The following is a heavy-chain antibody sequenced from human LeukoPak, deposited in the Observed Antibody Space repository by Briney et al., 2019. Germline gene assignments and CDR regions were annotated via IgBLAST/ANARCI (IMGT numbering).Heavy chain of an antibody. D-gene: IGHD3-3*02. J-gene: IGHJ4*02. Sequence: ASVRVSCKASGYTFNGYYVHWLRQAPGQGLTWMGWINPNSGGTDYAQQYQGRVTLNRDTSISTAYMELSSQTSDDSAVYYCARAFFNSGFDYWGQGTLVTVSS. CDR1: GYTFNGYY. CDR2: INPNSGGT. V-gene: IGHV1-2*02. CDR3: ARAFFNSGFDY.